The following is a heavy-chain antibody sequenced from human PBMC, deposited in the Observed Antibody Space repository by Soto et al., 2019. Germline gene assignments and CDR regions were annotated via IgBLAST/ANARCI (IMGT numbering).Heavy chain of an antibody. CDR3: AGLKTHYDFWSLDYYGMDV. D-gene: IGHD3-3*01. Sequence: SETLSLTCTVSGGSISSSSYYWGWIRQPPGKGLEWIGSIYYSGSTYYNPSLKSRVTISVDTSKNQFSLKLSSVTAADTAVYYCAGLKTHYDFWSLDYYGMDVWGQGTTVTVSS. CDR1: GGSISSSSYY. CDR2: IYYSGST. V-gene: IGHV4-39*01. J-gene: IGHJ6*02.